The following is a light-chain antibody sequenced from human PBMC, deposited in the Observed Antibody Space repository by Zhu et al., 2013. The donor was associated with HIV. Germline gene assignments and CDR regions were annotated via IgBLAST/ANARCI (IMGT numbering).Light chain of an antibody. CDR2: GAS. CDR1: QGVSSSY. Sequence: ESMLTQSPGTLSLSPGERATLSCRASQGVSSSYLAWYQQKPGQAPRLLIFGASSRATGVPDRFSGSGSGTDFTLTISRLEPEDFAVYYCQQRSNWPKTFGQGTKVEIK. J-gene: IGKJ1*01. CDR3: QQRSNWPKT. V-gene: IGKV3D-20*02.